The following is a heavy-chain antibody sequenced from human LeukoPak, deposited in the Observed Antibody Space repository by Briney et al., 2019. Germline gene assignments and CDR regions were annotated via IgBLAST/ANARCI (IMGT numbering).Heavy chain of an antibody. V-gene: IGHV3-30*19. D-gene: IGHD5-18*01. Sequence: PGGSLRLSCAASGFTFSSYGMHWVRQAPGKGLEWVAVISYDGSNKYYADSVKGRFTISRDNSKNTLYLQMNSLRAEDTAVYYCARDKGSGYSYGAFDYWGQGTLVTVSS. CDR2: ISYDGSNK. CDR3: ARDKGSGYSYGAFDY. J-gene: IGHJ4*02. CDR1: GFTFSSYG.